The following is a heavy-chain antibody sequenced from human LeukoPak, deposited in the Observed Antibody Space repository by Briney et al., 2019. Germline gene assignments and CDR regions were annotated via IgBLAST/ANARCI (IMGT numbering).Heavy chain of an antibody. Sequence: SETLSLTCAVSGYSISSGYYWGWIRQPPGKGLEWIGNIYHSGSTFYNPSLKTRVTISVDTSKNQFSLKLNSVTAADTAVYYCARIYGSGPDYYYYMDVWGKGTTVTVSS. J-gene: IGHJ6*03. CDR3: ARIYGSGPDYYYYMDV. V-gene: IGHV4-38-2*01. D-gene: IGHD3-10*01. CDR1: GYSISSGYY. CDR2: IYHSGST.